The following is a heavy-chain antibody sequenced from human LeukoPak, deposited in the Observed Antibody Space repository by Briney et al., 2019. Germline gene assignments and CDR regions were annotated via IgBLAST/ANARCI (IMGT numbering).Heavy chain of an antibody. V-gene: IGHV4-39*01. CDR1: GGSISSSSYY. Sequence: PSETLSLTCTVSGGSISSSSYYWGWIRQPPGKGLEWIGSIYYSGSTYYNPSLKSRVTISVDTSKNQFSLKLSSVTAADTAVYYCARQEAAAGTSVDYWGQGTLVTVSS. D-gene: IGHD6-13*01. J-gene: IGHJ4*02. CDR2: IYYSGST. CDR3: ARQEAAAGTSVDY.